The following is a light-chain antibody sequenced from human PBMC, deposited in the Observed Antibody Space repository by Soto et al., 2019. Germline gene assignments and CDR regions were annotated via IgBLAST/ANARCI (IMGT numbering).Light chain of an antibody. V-gene: IGLV2-11*01. CDR2: DVS. J-gene: IGLJ1*01. CDR3: CSYAGSYTHV. Sequence: QSALTQPRSVSGSPGQSVTISFTGTSTDVGGYNYVSWYQQQPGKAPKLMIYDVSKRPSGVPDRFSGSKSGNTASLTISGLQAEDEADYYCCSYAGSYTHVFGTGTKLTVL. CDR1: STDVGGYNY.